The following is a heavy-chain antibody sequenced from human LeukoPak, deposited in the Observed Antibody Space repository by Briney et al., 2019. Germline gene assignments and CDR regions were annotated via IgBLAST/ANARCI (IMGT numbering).Heavy chain of an antibody. CDR2: FYYSGST. J-gene: IGHJ6*02. Sequence: ASETLSLTCTVSGASINHYYWGWIRQLPPGKGLEWIGYFYYSGSTNYNPSHKSRVSISADTSKNQFSLNLTSVTAADTAVYYCARLGNSGYKGGGMDVWGPGTTVPVS. D-gene: IGHD5-12*01. CDR3: ARLGNSGYKGGGMDV. V-gene: IGHV4-59*01. CDR1: GASINHYY.